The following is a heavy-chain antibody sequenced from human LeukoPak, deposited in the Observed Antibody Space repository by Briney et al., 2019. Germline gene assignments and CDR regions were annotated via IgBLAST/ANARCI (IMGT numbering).Heavy chain of an antibody. CDR2: INPNSGGT. D-gene: IGHD7-27*01. V-gene: IGHV1-2*02. J-gene: IGHJ5*02. CDR1: GYTFTGYY. CDR3: ATVMWSQTWGNWFDP. Sequence: GASVKVSCKASGYTFTGYYMHWVRQAPGQGLEWMGWINPNSGGTNYAQKFQGRVTMTRDTSISTAYMELSRLRSDDTAVYYCATVMWSQTWGNWFDPWGQGTLVTVSS.